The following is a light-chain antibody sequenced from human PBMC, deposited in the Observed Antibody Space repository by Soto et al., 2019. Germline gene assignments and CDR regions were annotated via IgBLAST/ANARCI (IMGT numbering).Light chain of an antibody. CDR3: QQYGGVPYT. CDR2: GAS. J-gene: IGKJ2*01. Sequence: EIVLTQSPGTLSLSPGQRATLSCRASESISRDYLAWYQQRLGQAPRLLIYGASSGATGIPDRFSGSASGTDFTLTISRLEPEDFAIYYCQQYGGVPYTFGQGTKLEIK. CDR1: ESISRDY. V-gene: IGKV3-20*01.